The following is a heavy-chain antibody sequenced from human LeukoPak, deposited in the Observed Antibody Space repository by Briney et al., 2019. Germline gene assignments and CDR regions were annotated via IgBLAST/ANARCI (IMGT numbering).Heavy chain of an antibody. CDR1: GGTFSSYA. Sequence: SVKVSCKASGGTFSSYAISWVRQAPGQGLEWMGRIIPILGIANYAQKLQGRVTMTTDTSTSTAYMELRSLRSDDTAVYYCARADAYSSSLFDYWGQGTLVTVSS. CDR2: IIPILGIA. J-gene: IGHJ4*02. D-gene: IGHD6-13*01. CDR3: ARADAYSSSLFDY. V-gene: IGHV1-69*04.